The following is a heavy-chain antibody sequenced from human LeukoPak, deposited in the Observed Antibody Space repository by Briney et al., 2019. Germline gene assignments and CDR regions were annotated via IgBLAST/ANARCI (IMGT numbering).Heavy chain of an antibody. CDR2: ISYDGSNK. D-gene: IGHD6-13*01. CDR3: ARDIRYSSSWSPYYYYGMDV. J-gene: IGHJ6*02. CDR1: GFTFSSYA. Sequence: QAGGSLRLPCAASGFTFSSYAMHWVRQAPGKGLEWVAVISYDGSNKYYADSVKGRFTISRDNSKNTLYLQMNSLRAEDTAVYYCARDIRYSSSWSPYYYYGMDVWGQGTMVTVSS. V-gene: IGHV3-30-3*01.